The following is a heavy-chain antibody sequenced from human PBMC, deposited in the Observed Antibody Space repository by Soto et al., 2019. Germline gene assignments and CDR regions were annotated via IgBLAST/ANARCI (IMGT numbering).Heavy chain of an antibody. CDR1: GYTLTELS. D-gene: IGHD6-13*01. V-gene: IGHV1-24*01. Sequence: ASVKVSCKVSGYTLTELSMHWVRQAPGKGLEWMGGFDPEDGETIYAQKFQGRVTMTEGTSTDTAYMELSSLRSEDTAVYYCATDEIGAAAGYYYYYGMDVWGQGTTVTVSS. CDR2: FDPEDGET. CDR3: ATDEIGAAAGYYYYYGMDV. J-gene: IGHJ6*02.